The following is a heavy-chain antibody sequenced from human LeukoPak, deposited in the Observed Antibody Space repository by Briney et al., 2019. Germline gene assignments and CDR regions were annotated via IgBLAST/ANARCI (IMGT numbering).Heavy chain of an antibody. J-gene: IGHJ3*02. CDR2: INPRSSAT. D-gene: IGHD5-12*01. CDR1: GYTFTEYY. V-gene: IGHV1-2*02. CDR3: ARVNGYDPRDAFDI. Sequence: GASVKVSCKASGYTFTEYYFHWVRQAPGQGFEWMGWINPRSSATNYAQRFQGRVTMTRDTSISTTYMELSRLRYDDTAVYYCARVNGYDPRDAFDIWGQGTMVTVSS.